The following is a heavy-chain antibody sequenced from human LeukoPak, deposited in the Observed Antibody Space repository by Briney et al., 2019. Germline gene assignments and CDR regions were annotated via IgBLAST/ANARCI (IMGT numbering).Heavy chain of an antibody. CDR1: GGSISSYY. J-gene: IGHJ4*02. CDR2: IYYSGST. Sequence: SETLSLTCTVSGGSISSYYWSWIRQPPGKGLEWIGYIYYSGSTNYNPSLKSRVTISVDTSKNQFSLKLSSVTAADTAVYYCARETRGYCTNGVCWTFDYWGQGTLVTVSS. D-gene: IGHD2-8*01. CDR3: ARETRGYCTNGVCWTFDY. V-gene: IGHV4-59*01.